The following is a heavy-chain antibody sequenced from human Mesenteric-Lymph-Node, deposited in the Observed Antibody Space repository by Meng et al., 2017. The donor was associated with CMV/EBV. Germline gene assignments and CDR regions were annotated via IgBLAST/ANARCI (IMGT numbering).Heavy chain of an antibody. CDR1: GGSISSYY. J-gene: IGHJ4*02. D-gene: IGHD6-6*01. CDR3: ARIRGSSVLDY. V-gene: IGHV4-59*01. CDR2: IYHSGST. Sequence: SETLSLTCTVPGGSISSYYWSWIRQPPGKGLEWIGCIYHSGSTNYNPSLKSRFTVSIDTSKKQFSLKLSSVTAADTAVYYCARIRGSSVLDYWGQGTLVTVSS.